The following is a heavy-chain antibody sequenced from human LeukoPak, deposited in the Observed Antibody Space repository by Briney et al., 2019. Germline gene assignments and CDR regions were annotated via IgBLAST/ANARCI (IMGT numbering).Heavy chain of an antibody. J-gene: IGHJ6*02. D-gene: IGHD3-10*01. V-gene: IGHV1-18*01. CDR1: GYTFTSYG. CDR2: ISAYNGNT. Sequence: ASVKVSCKASGYTFTSYGISWVRQAPGQGLEWMGWISAYNGNTNYAQKLQGRVTMTTDTSASTAYMELRSLRSDDTSVYYCASSKLATIVRGGNLYYYYTMDVWGQGTTVTVSS. CDR3: ASSKLATIVRGGNLYYYYTMDV.